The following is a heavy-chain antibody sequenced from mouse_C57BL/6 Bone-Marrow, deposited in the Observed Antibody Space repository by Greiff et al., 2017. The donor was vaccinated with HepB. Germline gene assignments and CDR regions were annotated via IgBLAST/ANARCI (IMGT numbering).Heavy chain of an antibody. CDR3: TTDRERYFDY. Sequence: VHVKQPGAELVRPGASVKLSCTASGFNIKDDYMHWVKQRPEQGLEWIGWIDPENGDTEYASKFQGKATITADTSSNTAYLQLSSLTSEDTAVYYCTTDRERYFDYWGQGTTLTVSS. J-gene: IGHJ2*01. CDR2: IDPENGDT. V-gene: IGHV14-4*01. CDR1: GFNIKDDY.